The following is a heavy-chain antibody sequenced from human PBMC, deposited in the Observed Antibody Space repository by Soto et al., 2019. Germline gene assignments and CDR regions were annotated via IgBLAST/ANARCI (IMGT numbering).Heavy chain of an antibody. J-gene: IGHJ6*02. V-gene: IGHV4-59*01. D-gene: IGHD6-13*01. Sequence: SETLSLTCTVSGGSISSYSWSWIRQPPGKGLEWIGYIYYSGSTNYNPSLKSRVTISVDTSKNQFSLKLSSVTAADTAVYYCARDCRSSPNTDYYYGMDVWGQGTTVTVSS. CDR3: ARDCRSSPNTDYYYGMDV. CDR2: IYYSGST. CDR1: GGSISSYS.